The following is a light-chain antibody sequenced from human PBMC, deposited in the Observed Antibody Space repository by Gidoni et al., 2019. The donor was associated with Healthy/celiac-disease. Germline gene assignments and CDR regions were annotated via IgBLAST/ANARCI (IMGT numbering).Light chain of an antibody. CDR1: QSISSY. Sequence: DIQITQSPSSLSASVGDRVTIPCRASQSISSYLNWYQQKPGKAPKLLIYAASSLQSGVPSRFSGSGSGTDFTLTISSLQPEDFATYYCQQSYSTPYRFGQGTKLEIK. V-gene: IGKV1-39*01. CDR2: AAS. J-gene: IGKJ2*03. CDR3: QQSYSTPYR.